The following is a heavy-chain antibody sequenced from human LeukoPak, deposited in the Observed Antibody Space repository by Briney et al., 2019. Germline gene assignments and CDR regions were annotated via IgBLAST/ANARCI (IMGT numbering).Heavy chain of an antibody. J-gene: IGHJ4*02. CDR2: IYSSGST. Sequence: KSSETLSLTCTVSGGSISSGSYYWSWTRQPAGKGLEWIGRIYSSGSTNYNPSLKSRATISVDTSKNQFSLKLSSVTAADTAVYYCARAINYDFWSGYFAPVLTFDYWGQGTLVTVSS. CDR3: ARAINYDFWSGYFAPVLTFDY. V-gene: IGHV4-61*02. CDR1: GGSISSGSYY. D-gene: IGHD3-3*01.